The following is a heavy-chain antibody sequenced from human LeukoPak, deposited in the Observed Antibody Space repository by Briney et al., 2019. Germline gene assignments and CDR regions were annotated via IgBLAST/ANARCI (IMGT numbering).Heavy chain of an antibody. CDR3: ARTRRGYCSSTSCPYYFDY. D-gene: IGHD2-2*01. CDR1: GGSISSGGYY. CDR2: IYYSGST. V-gene: IGHV4-31*03. Sequence: SETLSLTCTVSGGSISSGGYYWSWIRQHPGKGLVWIGYIYYSGSTYYNPSLKSRVTISVDTSKNQFSLKLSSVTAADTAVYYCARTRRGYCSSTSCPYYFDYWGQGTLVTVSS. J-gene: IGHJ4*02.